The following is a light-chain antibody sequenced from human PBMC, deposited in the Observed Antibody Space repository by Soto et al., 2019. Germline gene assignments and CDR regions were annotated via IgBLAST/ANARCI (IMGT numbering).Light chain of an antibody. J-gene: IGKJ1*01. Sequence: IQLTQSPSTLSASVGDRVTITCRASQTINRWLAWYQQKPGEVPKLLIYKASVLESGVPSRFSGSGSGTEFTLTISSLQPDDFATYYCQHYNSYSEAFGQGTKVDIK. CDR2: KAS. CDR1: QTINRW. V-gene: IGKV1-5*03. CDR3: QHYNSYSEA.